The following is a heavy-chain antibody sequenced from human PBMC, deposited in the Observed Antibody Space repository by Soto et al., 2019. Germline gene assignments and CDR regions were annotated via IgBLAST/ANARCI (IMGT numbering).Heavy chain of an antibody. J-gene: IGHJ4*02. CDR2: IYPGDSDS. CDR3: ARSRWFGELPHYYFDY. V-gene: IGHV5-51*01. CDR1: GHSFNSYW. D-gene: IGHD3-10*01. Sequence: SGESLKISCRCSGHSFNSYWIGLVRQMPGKGLEWMGIIYPGDSDSKYSPSFEGQVTISVDKSISTTYLQWNSLKASDTAMYYCARSRWFGELPHYYFDYWGQGTLVTVSS.